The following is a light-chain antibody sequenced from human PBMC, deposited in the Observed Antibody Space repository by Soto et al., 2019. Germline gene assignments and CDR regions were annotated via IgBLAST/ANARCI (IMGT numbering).Light chain of an antibody. V-gene: IGLV2-14*01. CDR2: EVS. J-gene: IGLJ2*01. CDR1: SSDVGGYNY. CDR3: SSYTSSSTLDVV. Sequence: QSALTQPASXXXXXGQSITISCTGTSSDVGGYNYVSWYQQHPGKAPKLMIYEVSNRPSGVSNRFSGSKSGNTASLTISGLQAEDEADYYCSSYTSSSTLDVVFGGGTKLTVL.